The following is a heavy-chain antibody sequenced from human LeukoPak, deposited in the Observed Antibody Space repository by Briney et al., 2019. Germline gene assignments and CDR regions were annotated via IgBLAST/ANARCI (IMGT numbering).Heavy chain of an antibody. CDR3: VRGGSSGYDFNAFDI. CDR2: ISRTSGNTI. J-gene: IGHJ3*02. D-gene: IGHD5-12*01. CDR1: GFIFSNYW. V-gene: IGHV3-48*03. Sequence: GGSLRLSCAASGFIFSNYWMSWVRQAPGKGLEWVSYISRTSGNTIYYADSVMGRFTVSRDNAKNSLYLQMNSLRAEDTAAYYCVRGGSSGYDFNAFDIWGQGTMVTVSS.